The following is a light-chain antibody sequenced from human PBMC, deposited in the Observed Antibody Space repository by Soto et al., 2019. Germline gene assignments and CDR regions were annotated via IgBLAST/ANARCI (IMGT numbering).Light chain of an antibody. CDR2: EVS. J-gene: IGLJ3*02. CDR1: SSDVGGYNY. V-gene: IGLV2-14*01. CDR3: SSYTSSSTYWV. Sequence: QSALTQPASVSGSPGQSITISCTGTSSDVGGYNYDSWYQQHPGKAPKLMIYEVSNRPSGVSNRFSGSKSGNTASLTISGLQAEDEADYYCSSYTSSSTYWVFGGGTQLTVL.